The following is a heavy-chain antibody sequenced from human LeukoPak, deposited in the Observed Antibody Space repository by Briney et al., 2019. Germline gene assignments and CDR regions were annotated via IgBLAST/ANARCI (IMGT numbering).Heavy chain of an antibody. D-gene: IGHD4-17*01. CDR1: VYTFTSYY. Sequence: ASVKVSCKASVYTFTSYYMHWVRQAPGQGLEWMGIINPSGGSTSYAQKFQGRVTMTRDTSTSTVYMELSSLRSEDTAVYYCARAYGDYNWFDPWGQGTLVTVSS. V-gene: IGHV1-46*01. J-gene: IGHJ5*02. CDR3: ARAYGDYNWFDP. CDR2: INPSGGST.